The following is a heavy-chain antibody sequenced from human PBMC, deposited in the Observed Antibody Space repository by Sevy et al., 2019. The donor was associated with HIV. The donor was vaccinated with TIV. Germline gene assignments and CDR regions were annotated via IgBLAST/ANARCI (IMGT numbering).Heavy chain of an antibody. CDR2: ITGSGGNT. CDR3: AKGLRYKFYGGGNYYYYYGMDV. J-gene: IGHJ6*02. Sequence: GGSLRLSCAASGYIFSSYTMTWVRQAPGKGLEWVSGITGSGGNTYYADSVKGRFTISRDNSKSTLYLQMNNLGAEDTAVYYCAKGLRYKFYGGGNYYYYYGMDVWGQGTTVTVSS. D-gene: IGHD3-16*02. CDR1: GYIFSSYT. V-gene: IGHV3-23*01.